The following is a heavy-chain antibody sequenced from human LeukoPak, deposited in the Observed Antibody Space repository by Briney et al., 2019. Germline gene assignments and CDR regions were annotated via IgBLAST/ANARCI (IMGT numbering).Heavy chain of an antibody. Sequence: SETLSLICTVSGASISSYYWSWIRQTAGKGLEWIGRIYTSESTNYNPSLKSRVTMSVDTSKKQFSLTLSSVTAADTAVYYCARMVRGVNAYYYYMDVWGKGTTVTISS. J-gene: IGHJ6*03. CDR2: IYTSEST. D-gene: IGHD3-10*01. CDR1: GASISSYY. CDR3: ARMVRGVNAYYYYMDV. V-gene: IGHV4-4*07.